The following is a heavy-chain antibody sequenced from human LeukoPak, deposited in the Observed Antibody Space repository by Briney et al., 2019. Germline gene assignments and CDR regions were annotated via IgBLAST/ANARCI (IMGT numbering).Heavy chain of an antibody. CDR3: VKDNPLDY. D-gene: IGHD1-14*01. J-gene: IGHJ4*02. CDR2: IRYDGNIK. Sequence: GGSLRLSCGASGFTFSSYGMLWVRQSPGKGLEWVAFIRYDGNIKFYADSMKGRFTISRDNSKNTLYLHINSLRPEDTALYYCVKDNPLDYWGQGTLVIVSS. CDR1: GFTFSSYG. V-gene: IGHV3-30*02.